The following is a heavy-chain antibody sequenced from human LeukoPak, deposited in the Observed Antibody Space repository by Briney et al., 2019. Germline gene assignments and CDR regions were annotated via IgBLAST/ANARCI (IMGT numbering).Heavy chain of an antibody. J-gene: IGHJ4*02. V-gene: IGHV3-74*01. D-gene: IGHD2-2*01. CDR1: GFTFSSYW. CDR2: INSDGSRT. CDR3: ARDSNSHYYFDY. Sequence: GGSLRLSCAASGFTFSSYWMHWVRQAPGKGLVWVSRINSDGSRTSYADSVKGRFTISRDNSINTVYLQMNSLRAEDTAVYYCARDSNSHYYFDYWGQGTLVTVSS.